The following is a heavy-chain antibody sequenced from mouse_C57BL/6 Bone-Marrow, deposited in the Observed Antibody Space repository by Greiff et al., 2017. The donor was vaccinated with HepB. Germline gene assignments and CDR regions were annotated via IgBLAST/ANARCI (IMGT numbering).Heavy chain of an antibody. D-gene: IGHD1-1*01. CDR2: ISGGGGNT. V-gene: IGHV5-9*01. Sequence: EVKLVESGGDLVKPGGSLKLSCAASGFTFSSYTMSWVRQTPEKRLEWVATISGGGGNTYYPDSVKGRFTISRDNAKNTLYLQMSSLRSEDTALYYCARPFITTVVAPYWYFDVWGTGTTVTVSS. CDR1: GFTFSSYT. CDR3: ARPFITTVVAPYWYFDV. J-gene: IGHJ1*03.